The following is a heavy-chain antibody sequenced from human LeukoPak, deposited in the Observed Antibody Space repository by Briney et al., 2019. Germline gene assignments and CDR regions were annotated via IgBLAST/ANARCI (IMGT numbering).Heavy chain of an antibody. Sequence: SETLSLTCALYGGSFSGYYWSWIRQPPGNGLKWIGEINHSGSTNYNPSLKSRVTISVDTSKNQFSLKLSAVTAADTAVYYCARGGPGYSSSWYDYWGQGTLVTVSS. CDR3: ARGGPGYSSSWYDY. D-gene: IGHD6-13*01. V-gene: IGHV4-34*01. CDR2: INHSGST. J-gene: IGHJ4*02. CDR1: GGSFSGYY.